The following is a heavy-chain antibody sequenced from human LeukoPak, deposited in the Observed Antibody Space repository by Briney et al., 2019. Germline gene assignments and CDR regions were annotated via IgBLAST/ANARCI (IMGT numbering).Heavy chain of an antibody. Sequence: PGGSLRLSCAASGFTFSSYGMHWVRQAPGKGLEWVAFIRYDGSNKYYADSVKGRFTISRDNSKNTLYLQMNSLRAEDTAVYYCAKDSRAQYYGSGSYPDAFDIWGQGTMVTVSS. D-gene: IGHD3-10*01. V-gene: IGHV3-30*02. CDR1: GFTFSSYG. CDR3: AKDSRAQYYGSGSYPDAFDI. CDR2: IRYDGSNK. J-gene: IGHJ3*02.